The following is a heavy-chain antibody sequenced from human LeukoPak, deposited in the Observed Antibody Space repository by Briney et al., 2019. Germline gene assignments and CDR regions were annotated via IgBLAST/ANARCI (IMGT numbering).Heavy chain of an antibody. V-gene: IGHV5-51*01. CDR1: GYSFTSYW. CDR2: IYPGDSDT. CDR3: ARSSYYYDSSGYYR. Sequence: GESLQISCMGSGYSFTSYWIGWVRQLPGKGLEWMGIIYPGDSDTRYSPSFQGQVTISADKSISTAYLQWSSLKASDTAMYYCARSSYYYDSSGYYRWGQGTLVTVSS. J-gene: IGHJ4*02. D-gene: IGHD3-22*01.